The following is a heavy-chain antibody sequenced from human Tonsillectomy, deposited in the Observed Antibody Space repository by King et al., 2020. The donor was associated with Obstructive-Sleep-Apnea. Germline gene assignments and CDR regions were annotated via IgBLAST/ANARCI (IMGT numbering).Heavy chain of an antibody. CDR2: MNPNSGNT. D-gene: IGHD3-10*01. CDR1: GYTFTSYD. V-gene: IGHV1-8*01. Sequence: VQLVESGAEVKKPGASVKVSCKASGYTFTSYDINWVRQATGHGLEWMGWMNPNSGNTAYAQKFQGRVTMTRNTSISTAYMVLSSLRSEDTAVYYCARGMVRGAAFDPWGQGTLVTVSS. J-gene: IGHJ5*02. CDR3: ARGMVRGAAFDP.